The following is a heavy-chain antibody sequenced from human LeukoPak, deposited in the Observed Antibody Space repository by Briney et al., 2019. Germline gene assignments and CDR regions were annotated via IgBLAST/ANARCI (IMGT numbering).Heavy chain of an antibody. V-gene: IGHV3-7*01. J-gene: IGHJ4*02. CDR2: IKQDGSVN. CDR3: ARYGLYYYDSSGYSDY. D-gene: IGHD3-22*01. CDR1: GFTFSSYW. Sequence: GRSLRLSCAASGFTFSSYWMSWVRQAPGKGLEWVANIKQDGSVNYYVDSVKGRFTISRDNAKNSLYLQMNSLRAEDTAVYYCARYGLYYYDSSGYSDYWGQGTLVTVSS.